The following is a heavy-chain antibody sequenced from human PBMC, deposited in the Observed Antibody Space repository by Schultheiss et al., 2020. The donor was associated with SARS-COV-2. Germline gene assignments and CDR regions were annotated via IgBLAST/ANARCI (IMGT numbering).Heavy chain of an antibody. CDR1: GGSFSGCN. CDR2: ISHSGST. D-gene: IGHD3-16*01. V-gene: IGHV4-34*01. Sequence: SQTLSLTCAVYGGSFSGCNWSWIRQPPGKGLEWIGEISHSGSTNYNPSLKSRVTISVDTSKNQFSLRLISVTAADTAVYYCARAPLYDYVWRWNYWGQGTLVTVSS. J-gene: IGHJ4*02. CDR3: ARAPLYDYVWRWNY.